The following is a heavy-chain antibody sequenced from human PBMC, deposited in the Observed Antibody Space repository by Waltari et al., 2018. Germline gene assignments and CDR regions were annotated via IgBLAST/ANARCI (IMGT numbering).Heavy chain of an antibody. CDR2: IRWDCGST. CDR3: AKADYGPKDY. D-gene: IGHD4-17*01. Sequence: EVKLVGSGGVVVQPGVYLIISWAASGFTFDEYTMYWVRQAPGKGLVWVSLIRWDCGSTYSASSVQGRFPISRDNSKNSLYLHMISLRNEQAALYYCAKADYGPKDYWGQGTLVPVSS. CDR1: GFTFDEYT. V-gene: IGHV3-43*01. J-gene: IGHJ4*02.